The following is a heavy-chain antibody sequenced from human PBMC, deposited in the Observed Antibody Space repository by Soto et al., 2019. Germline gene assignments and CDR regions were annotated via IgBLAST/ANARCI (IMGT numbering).Heavy chain of an antibody. V-gene: IGHV1-3*01. CDR2: INAGNGNT. D-gene: IGHD3-22*01. Sequence: ASVKVSCKASGYTFTSYAMHWVRQAPGQRLEWMGWINAGNGNTKYSQKFQGRVTITRDTSASTAYMELSSLRSEDTAVYYYDSSGYYGSYYYGMDVWGQGTTVTVSS. J-gene: IGHJ6*02. CDR3: DSSGYYGSYYYGMDV. CDR1: GYTFTSYA.